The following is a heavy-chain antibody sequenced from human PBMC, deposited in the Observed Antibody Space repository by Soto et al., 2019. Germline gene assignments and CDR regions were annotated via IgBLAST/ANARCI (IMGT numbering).Heavy chain of an antibody. CDR3: ASSPSVVVVAATQATDAFDI. D-gene: IGHD2-15*01. V-gene: IGHV4-34*01. J-gene: IGHJ3*02. CDR2: INHSGST. CDR1: GGSFSGYY. Sequence: TSETLSLTCAVYGGSFSGYYWSWIRQPPGKGLEWIGEINHSGSTNYNPSLKSRVTISVDTSKNQFSLKLSSVTAADTAVYYCASSPSVVVVAATQATDAFDIWGQGTMVTVSS.